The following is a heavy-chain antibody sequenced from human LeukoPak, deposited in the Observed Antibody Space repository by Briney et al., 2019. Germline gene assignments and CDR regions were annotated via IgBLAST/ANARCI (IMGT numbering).Heavy chain of an antibody. CDR2: INHSGST. J-gene: IGHJ4*02. V-gene: IGHV4-34*01. CDR1: GGSFSGYY. Sequence: PSETLSLTCAVYGGSFSGYYWSWIRQPPGKGLGWIGEINHSGSTNYNPSLKSRVTISVDTSKNQFSLKLSSVTAADTAVYYCARGKVDNIVVVPAAMEVDYWGQGTLVTVSS. CDR3: ARGKVDNIVVVPAAMEVDY. D-gene: IGHD2-2*01.